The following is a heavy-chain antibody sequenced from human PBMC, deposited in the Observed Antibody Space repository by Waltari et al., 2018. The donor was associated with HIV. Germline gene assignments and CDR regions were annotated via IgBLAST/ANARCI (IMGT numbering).Heavy chain of an antibody. CDR3: AREGVTADVLYYYALDV. CDR2: LIPFCGSA. J-gene: IGHJ6*02. CDR1: GGSFTYA. Sequence: VQLVQSGAEVKKPGSSVKISCKATGGSFTYALSWVRQVPGQGLESMGGLIPFCGSAEYAQRFEGRVTITADEATSTAYMELSSLRSDDSAVYYCAREGVTADVLYYYALDVWGQGTTVTVSS. V-gene: IGHV1-69*12. D-gene: IGHD2-21*02.